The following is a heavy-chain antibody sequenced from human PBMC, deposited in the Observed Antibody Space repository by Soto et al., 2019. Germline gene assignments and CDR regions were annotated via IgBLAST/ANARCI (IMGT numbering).Heavy chain of an antibody. Sequence: ASVKVSCKASGYTFTGYYMHWVRQAPGQGLEWMGWINPNSGGTNYAQKFQGWVTMTRDTSISTAYMELSRLRSDDTAVYYCARSLCSGGSCYGTTFDYWGQGTLVTVSS. V-gene: IGHV1-2*04. CDR1: GYTFTGYY. D-gene: IGHD2-15*01. CDR2: INPNSGGT. J-gene: IGHJ4*02. CDR3: ARSLCSGGSCYGTTFDY.